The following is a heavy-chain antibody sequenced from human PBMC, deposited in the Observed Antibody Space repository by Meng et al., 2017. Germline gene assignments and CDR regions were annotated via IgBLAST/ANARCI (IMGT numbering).Heavy chain of an antibody. Sequence: GGSLRLSCAASGFTFDDYGMSWVRQAPGKGLEWVSGINWNGGSTGYADSVKGRFTISRDNAKNSLYLQMNSLRAEDTALYYCAKDTGYSYGYEWGYYFDYWGQGTLVTVSS. CDR3: AKDTGYSYGYEWGYYFDY. D-gene: IGHD5-18*01. CDR2: INWNGGST. J-gene: IGHJ4*02. CDR1: GFTFDDYG. V-gene: IGHV3-20*04.